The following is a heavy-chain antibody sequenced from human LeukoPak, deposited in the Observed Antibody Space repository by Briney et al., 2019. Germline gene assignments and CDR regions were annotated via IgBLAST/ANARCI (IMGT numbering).Heavy chain of an antibody. CDR2: IYYSEST. D-gene: IGHD5-12*01. CDR3: ARGAGMATTGAPFDY. J-gene: IGHJ4*02. CDR1: GGSISSYY. V-gene: IGHV4-59*01. Sequence: SETLSLTCTVSGGSISSYYWGWIRQPPGKGLEWIGYIYYSESTNYNPSLKSRVTISVDTSKNQFSLKLSSVTAADTAVYYCARGAGMATTGAPFDYWGQGTLVTVSS.